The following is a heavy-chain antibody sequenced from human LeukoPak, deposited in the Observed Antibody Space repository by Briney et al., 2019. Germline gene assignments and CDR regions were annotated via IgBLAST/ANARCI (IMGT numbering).Heavy chain of an antibody. CDR3: AKVPYSDYGSGRPPFMDA. CDR2: ISDSGDNT. CDR1: GFTFSSYA. D-gene: IGHD3-10*01. V-gene: IGHV3-23*01. J-gene: IGHJ6*02. Sequence: PGGSLRLSCAASGFTFSSYAMSWVRQAPGKGLDGVATISDSGDNTYYADSVEGRFTISRDNSKNTLYLQMNSLRDEDTAIYYCAKVPYSDYGSGRPPFMDAWGQGTTVAISS.